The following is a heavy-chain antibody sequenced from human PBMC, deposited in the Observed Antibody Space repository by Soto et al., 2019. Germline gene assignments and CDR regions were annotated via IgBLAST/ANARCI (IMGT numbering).Heavy chain of an antibody. CDR2: ISGSSSHI. Sequence: GGSLRLCGAASVCTVSSDAMIWVRQAPGKGLEWVSSISGSSSHIYYADSARRRFTISRDNAKNSLSLQMNSLGAEDTAVYYCARSDRDWYFDLWGRGTLVTVSS. CDR1: VCTVSSDA. J-gene: IGHJ2*01. CDR3: ARSDRDWYFDL. V-gene: IGHV3-21*01. D-gene: IGHD3-10*01.